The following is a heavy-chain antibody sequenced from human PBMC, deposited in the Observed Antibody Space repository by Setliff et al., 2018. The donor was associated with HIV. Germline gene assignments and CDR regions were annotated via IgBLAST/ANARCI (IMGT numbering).Heavy chain of an antibody. V-gene: IGHV1-2*02. D-gene: IGHD3-3*01. CDR2: INPNSGGT. Sequence: GPSVKVSCKASGYTFTGYYMHWVRQAPGQGLEWMGWINPNSGGTNYAQKFQGRVTMTRDTSISTAYMELSRLRSDDTAVYYCARDGEANYDFWELYMDVWGKGTTVTVSS. J-gene: IGHJ6*03. CDR1: GYTFTGYY. CDR3: ARDGEANYDFWELYMDV.